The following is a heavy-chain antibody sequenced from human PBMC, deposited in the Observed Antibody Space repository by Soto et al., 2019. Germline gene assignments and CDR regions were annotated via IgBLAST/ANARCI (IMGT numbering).Heavy chain of an antibody. CDR1: GGSFSGYY. CDR3: ARGPRGRTVTSYYYYYGMDV. J-gene: IGHJ6*02. CDR2: INHSGST. D-gene: IGHD4-17*01. V-gene: IGHV4-34*01. Sequence: SETLSLTCAVYGGSFSGYYWSWIRQPPGKGLEWIGEINHSGSTNYNPSLKSRVTISVDTSKNQFSLKLSSVTAADTAVYYCARGPRGRTVTSYYYYYGMDVWGQGTPVTVSS.